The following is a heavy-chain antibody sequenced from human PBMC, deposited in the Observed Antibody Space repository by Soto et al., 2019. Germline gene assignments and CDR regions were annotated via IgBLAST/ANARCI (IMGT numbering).Heavy chain of an antibody. CDR2: IVVGSGNT. CDR3: AADPSEGSGSYDY. V-gene: IGHV1-58*01. D-gene: IGHD3-10*01. Sequence: SVKVSCKASGFTFTSSAVQWVRQARGQRLEWIGWIVVGSGNTNYAQKFQERVTITRDMSTSTAYMELSSLRSEDTAVYYCAADPSEGSGSYDYWGQGTLVTVSS. CDR1: GFTFTSSA. J-gene: IGHJ4*02.